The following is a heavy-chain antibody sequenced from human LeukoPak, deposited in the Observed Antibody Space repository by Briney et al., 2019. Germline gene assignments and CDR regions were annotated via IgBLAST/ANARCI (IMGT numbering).Heavy chain of an antibody. J-gene: IGHJ4*02. V-gene: IGHV4-34*01. CDR3: ARNKKYYYDSSGYQYYFDY. D-gene: IGHD3-22*01. CDR2: INHSGST. CDR1: GGSFSGYY. Sequence: TSETLSLTCAVYGGSFSGYYWSWIRQPPGKGLEWIGEINHSGSTYYNPSLKSRVTMSLDTSKNHFSLKLSSVTAADTAVYYCARNKKYYYDSSGYQYYFDYWGQGTLVTVSS.